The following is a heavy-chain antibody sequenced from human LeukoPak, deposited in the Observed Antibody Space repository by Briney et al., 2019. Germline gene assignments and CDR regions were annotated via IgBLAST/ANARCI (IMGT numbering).Heavy chain of an antibody. CDR2: ISGTGTI. Sequence: GGSLRLSCAASGFTFSNYEMNWVRQAPGKGLEWVSWISGTGTIHYADSVKGRFTISRDNAKNSLYLQMNSLRAEDTAVYCCARRGGLDPWGQGAQVTVSP. D-gene: IGHD3/OR15-3a*01. CDR1: GFTFSNYE. J-gene: IGHJ5*02. CDR3: ARRGGLDP. V-gene: IGHV3-48*03.